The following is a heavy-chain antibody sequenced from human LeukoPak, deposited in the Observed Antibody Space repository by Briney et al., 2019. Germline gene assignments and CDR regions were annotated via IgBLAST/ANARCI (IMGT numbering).Heavy chain of an antibody. Sequence: PSETLSLTCAVYGGSFSGYYWSWIRQPPGKGLEWIGEINHSGSTNYNPSLKSRVTISVDTSKNQFSLKLSSVTAADTAVYYCARTDQRGRPFDYWGQGTLVTGSS. CDR3: ARTDQRGRPFDY. CDR2: INHSGST. V-gene: IGHV4-34*01. CDR1: GGSFSGYY. D-gene: IGHD2-2*01. J-gene: IGHJ4*02.